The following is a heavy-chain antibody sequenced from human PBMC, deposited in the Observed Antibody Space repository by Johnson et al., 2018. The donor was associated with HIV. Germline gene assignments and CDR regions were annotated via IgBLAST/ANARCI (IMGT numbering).Heavy chain of an antibody. Sequence: GSLRLSCAASGFTFSSYDMHWVRQATGKGLEWVSAIGTAGDTYYPGSVKGRFTISRENAKNSLYLQMNSLRAGDTAVYYCARAPRFGRVRGSAFDIWGQGTMVTVSS. J-gene: IGHJ3*02. CDR1: GFTFSSYD. CDR3: ARAPRFGRVRGSAFDI. CDR2: IGTAGDT. D-gene: IGHD3-10*01. V-gene: IGHV3-13*01.